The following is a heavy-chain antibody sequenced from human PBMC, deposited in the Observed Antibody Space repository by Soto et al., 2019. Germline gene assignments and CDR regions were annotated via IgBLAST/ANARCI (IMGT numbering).Heavy chain of an antibody. CDR2: ISSGGSTT. J-gene: IGHJ4*02. CDR3: SRAGRYYGSASTLLPFDY. D-gene: IGHD3-10*01. CDR1: GFTFSDYH. V-gene: IGHV3-11*01. Sequence: QVQLVESGGGLVKPGGSLRLSCAASGFTFSDYHMTWIRQAPGKGLEWVSYISSGGSTTYYADSVKGRLTISRDNAKNSLYLQMDSLRAGDTAVYYCSRAGRYYGSASTLLPFDYWGQGTLVTVSS.